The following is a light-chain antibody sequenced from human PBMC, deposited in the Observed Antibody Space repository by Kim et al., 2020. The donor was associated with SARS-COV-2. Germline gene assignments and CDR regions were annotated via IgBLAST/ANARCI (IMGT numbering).Light chain of an antibody. CDR1: QSVSSSY. CDR2: GAS. CDR3: LQYGNSPWA. V-gene: IGKV3-20*01. J-gene: IGKJ1*01. Sequence: SPGERATLSCRASQSVSSSYFAWYQQKPGQAPRLLIYGASSRATGIPDRFSGSGSGTDFTLTISRLEPEDFAVYYCLQYGNSPWAFGQGTKVDIK.